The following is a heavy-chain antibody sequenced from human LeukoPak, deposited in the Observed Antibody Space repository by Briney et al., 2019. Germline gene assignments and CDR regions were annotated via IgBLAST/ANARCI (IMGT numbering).Heavy chain of an antibody. CDR1: GYTFTSYD. D-gene: IGHD3-16*02. V-gene: IGHV1-8*01. CDR3: ARGHISFSDAFDI. CDR2: MNPNSGNT. J-gene: IGHJ3*02. Sequence: ASVKVSCKASGYTFTSYDINWVRQATGQGLEWMGWMNPNSGNTGYVQKFQGRVTMTRNSSINTAYMELTSLRSEDTAVYYCARGHISFSDAFDIWGQGTMVTVSS.